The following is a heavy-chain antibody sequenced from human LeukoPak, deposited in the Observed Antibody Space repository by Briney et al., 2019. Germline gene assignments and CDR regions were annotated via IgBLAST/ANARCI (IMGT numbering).Heavy chain of an antibody. CDR3: TRAGAQLQNSY. CDR2: INTDGSTT. Sequence: GGSLRLSCAASGFSFDTYWMHWVRQAPGKGLEWVSRINTDGSTTDYADSVKGRFSISRDNAKSTLYLQMNSLRADDTALYYCTRAGAQLQNSYSGEGTLVYVSS. CDR1: GFSFDTYW. D-gene: IGHD5-24*01. J-gene: IGHJ4*02. V-gene: IGHV3-74*01.